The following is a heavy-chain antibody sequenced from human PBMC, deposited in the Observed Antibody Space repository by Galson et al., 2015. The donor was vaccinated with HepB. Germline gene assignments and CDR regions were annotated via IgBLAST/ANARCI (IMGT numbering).Heavy chain of an antibody. Sequence: SVKVSCKASRDTFSSYTHNWVRQAPGQGLEWMGRIIPILGIANYAQKFQGRVTITADRSTNTAYMELSSLRSEDTAVYYCARDRGRTDYYDSSGYPFDYWGQGTVVTVSS. CDR3: ARDRGRTDYYDSSGYPFDY. D-gene: IGHD3-22*01. CDR1: RDTFSSYT. V-gene: IGHV1-69*04. CDR2: IIPILGIA. J-gene: IGHJ4*02.